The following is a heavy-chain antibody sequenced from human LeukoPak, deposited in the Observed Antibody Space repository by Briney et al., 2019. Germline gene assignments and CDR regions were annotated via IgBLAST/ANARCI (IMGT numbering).Heavy chain of an antibody. J-gene: IGHJ6*02. Sequence: PSETLSLTCNVSGASVSSGSYYWSWIRQPPGKELEWIGYIYYSGSTSYNSSLKSRVTISVDTSKNHFSLKLTSVTAADTAVYYCARVEMATIKGGNIYYYYYGMDVWGQGTTVTVSS. CDR2: IYYSGST. CDR3: ARVEMATIKGGNIYYYYYGMDV. D-gene: IGHD5-24*01. CDR1: GASVSSGSYY. V-gene: IGHV4-61*03.